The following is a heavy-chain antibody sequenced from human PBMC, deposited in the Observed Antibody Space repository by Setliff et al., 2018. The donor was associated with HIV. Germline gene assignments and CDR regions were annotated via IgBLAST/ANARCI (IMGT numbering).Heavy chain of an antibody. CDR1: GFSFRNAW. CDR3: TTDLGSGRFSWNNN. D-gene: IGHD1-26*01. V-gene: IGHV3-15*01. CDR2: IKSNTDGGTT. Sequence: LRLSCAASGFSFRNAWMSWVRQAPGKGLEWVGRIKSNTDGGTTDYAAPVKGRFTISRDDSENTLYLQMNSLKTEDTAIYYCTTDLGSGRFSWNNNWGQGTLVTVSS. J-gene: IGHJ4*02.